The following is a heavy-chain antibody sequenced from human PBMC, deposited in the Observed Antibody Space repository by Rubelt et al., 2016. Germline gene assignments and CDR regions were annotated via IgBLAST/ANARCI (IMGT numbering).Heavy chain of an antibody. CDR1: GGSISSSSYY. CDR2: IYYSGST. D-gene: IGHD1-7*01. CDR3: ARDPRAGTTSFDY. V-gene: IGHV4-39*07. J-gene: IGHJ4*02. Sequence: QLQLQESGPGLVKPSETLSLTCTVSGGSISSSSYYWGWLRQPPGKGLEWIGSIYYSGSTYYNPSLKSRVTISVDTSKNQFSRKLGSVTAADTAVYYCARDPRAGTTSFDYWGQGTLVTVSS.